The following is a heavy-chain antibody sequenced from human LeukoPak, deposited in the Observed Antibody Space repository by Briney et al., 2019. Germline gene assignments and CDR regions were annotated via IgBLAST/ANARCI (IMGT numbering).Heavy chain of an antibody. CDR1: GFTFSSYA. D-gene: IGHD3-22*01. Sequence: PGGSLRLSCAASGFTFSSYAMSWVRQAPGKGLEWVSAISGSGGSTYYADSVKGRFTISRDNSKNTLYLQMNSLRAEDTAVYYCAKDRLRATYYYDSSGYNWFDPWGQGTLVTVSS. J-gene: IGHJ5*02. CDR3: AKDRLRATYYYDSSGYNWFDP. V-gene: IGHV3-23*01. CDR2: ISGSGGST.